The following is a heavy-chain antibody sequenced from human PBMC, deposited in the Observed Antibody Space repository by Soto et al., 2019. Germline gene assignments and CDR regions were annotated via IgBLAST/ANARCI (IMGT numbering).Heavy chain of an antibody. CDR1: GGSISSGGYY. J-gene: IGHJ4*02. CDR3: ARRKWLLDFDY. V-gene: IGHV4-31*03. CDR2: IYYSGST. D-gene: IGHD3-22*01. Sequence: SDTLFLTCTVSGGSISSGGYYWSWIRQHPGKGLEWIGYIYYSGSTYYNPSLKSRVTISVDTSKNQFSLKLSSVTAADTAVYYCARRKWLLDFDYWRQGTLVTVPQ.